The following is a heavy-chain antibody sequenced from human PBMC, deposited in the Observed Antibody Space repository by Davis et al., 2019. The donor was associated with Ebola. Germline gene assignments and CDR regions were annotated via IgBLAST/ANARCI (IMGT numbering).Heavy chain of an antibody. V-gene: IGHV4-59*01. Sequence: PSETLSLTCTVSGGSINSYYWSWIRQPPGKGLEWIGYIYYSGSTDYNPSLKSRVTISVDTSKNQFSLKLSSVTAADTAVYYCARRVGSYYGDFDYWGQGTLVTVSS. J-gene: IGHJ4*02. CDR2: IYYSGST. D-gene: IGHD1-26*01. CDR3: ARRVGSYYGDFDY. CDR1: GGSINSYY.